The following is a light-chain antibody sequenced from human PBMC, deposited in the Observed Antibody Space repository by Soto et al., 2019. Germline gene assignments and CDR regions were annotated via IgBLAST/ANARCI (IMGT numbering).Light chain of an antibody. V-gene: IGKV3-20*01. Sequence: EVLVTQSPATLSVSPGEGVTLSCRASQSVSTDLAWYQQKPGQAPRLLIYGASNRATGIPDRFSGSGSGTDFTLTISRLEPEDFAVYYCQQYGSSGTFGQGTKVDIK. CDR3: QQYGSSGT. CDR2: GAS. CDR1: QSVSTD. J-gene: IGKJ1*01.